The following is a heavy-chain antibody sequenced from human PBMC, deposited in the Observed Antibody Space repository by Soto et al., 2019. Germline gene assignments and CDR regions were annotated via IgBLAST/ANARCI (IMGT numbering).Heavy chain of an antibody. CDR2: IKSKSVGGTT. J-gene: IGHJ4*02. CDR1: GFSFSNVW. V-gene: IGHV3-15*01. D-gene: IGHD2-15*01. Sequence: EVQLVESGGGLVKPGGSLTLSCAASGFSFSNVWMSWVRQAPGKGLEWVGHIKSKSVGGTTDYIAPVKGRFTISRDDSKDTLLLHMNSLKIEDTAVYFCTTYATQTFCDGGPCYSVQTKIHYSWGQGILVTVSS. CDR3: TTYATQTFCDGGPCYSVQTKIHYS.